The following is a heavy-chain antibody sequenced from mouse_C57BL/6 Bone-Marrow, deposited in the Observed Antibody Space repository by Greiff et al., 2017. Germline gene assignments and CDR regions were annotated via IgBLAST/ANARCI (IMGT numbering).Heavy chain of an antibody. D-gene: IGHD2-3*01. CDR3: ARDGYYLWFAY. J-gene: IGHJ3*01. CDR1: GYTFTSYW. CDR2: IYPGSGST. V-gene: IGHV1-55*01. Sequence: QVQLKQPGDELVKPGASVKMSCKASGYTFTSYWITWVKQRPGQGLEWIGDIYPGSGSTNYNEKFKSKATLTVDTSSSTAYMQLSSLTSEDSAVYYCARDGYYLWFAYWGQGTLVTVSA.